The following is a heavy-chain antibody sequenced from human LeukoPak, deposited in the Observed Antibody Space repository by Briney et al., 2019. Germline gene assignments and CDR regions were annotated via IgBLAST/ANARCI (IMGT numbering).Heavy chain of an antibody. D-gene: IGHD5-18*01. Sequence: ASETLSLTCAVSGGSISSSNWWSWVRQPPGKGLEWIGEIYHSGSANYNPSLKSRVTISVGKSKNQFSLKLSPMTAADTAVYYCASGGRGYSYDYWGQGTLVTVSS. CDR2: IYHSGSA. CDR3: ASGGRGYSYDY. V-gene: IGHV4-4*02. J-gene: IGHJ4*02. CDR1: GGSISSSNW.